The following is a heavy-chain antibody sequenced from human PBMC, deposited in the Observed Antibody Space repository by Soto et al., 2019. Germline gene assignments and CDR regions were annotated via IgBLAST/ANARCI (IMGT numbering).Heavy chain of an antibody. Sequence: EVQVVESGGDLVKPGGSLRLSCVTSGFMFSSAWMSWVRQAPGKGLEWVGRIKSKSDGGARDYAAPVKGRFSISRDDSKNTVYLQMISLRAEDTAVYYCVEGWNDFWGQGTLVTVSS. D-gene: IGHD1-1*01. J-gene: IGHJ4*02. CDR2: IKSKSDGGAR. V-gene: IGHV3-15*01. CDR1: GFMFSSAW. CDR3: VEGWNDF.